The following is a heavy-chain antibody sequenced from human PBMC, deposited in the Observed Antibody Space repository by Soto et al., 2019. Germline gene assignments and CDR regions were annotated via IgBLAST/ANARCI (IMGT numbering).Heavy chain of an antibody. CDR1: GGSISSGDYY. J-gene: IGHJ6*02. D-gene: IGHD6-19*01. Sequence: QVQLQESGPGLVKPSQTLSLTCTVSGGSISSGDYYWSWIRQPPGKGLEWIGYIYYSGSTYYNPSLNSRVSLSVDTAKNQFSLKLSSGTAADTVVYYCATDRGIAVAGTPGMDVWGQVTTVTVSS. CDR2: IYYSGST. V-gene: IGHV4-30-4*01. CDR3: ATDRGIAVAGTPGMDV.